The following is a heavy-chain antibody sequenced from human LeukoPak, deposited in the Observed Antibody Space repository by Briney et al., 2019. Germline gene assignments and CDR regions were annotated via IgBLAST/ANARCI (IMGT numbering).Heavy chain of an antibody. CDR2: IYSSGSS. V-gene: IGHV4-59*08. CDR3: ARHGKDSSGYSGHWYFDL. CDR1: GGSINSYD. J-gene: IGHJ2*01. Sequence: SETLSLTCTVSGGSINSYDWSWVRQPPGKGLEWIGYIYSSGSSDYNPSLKSRVIMSVDTSKNQFSLKVTSVTAADTAMYYCARHGKDSSGYSGHWYFDLWGRGTLVTVSS. D-gene: IGHD3-22*01.